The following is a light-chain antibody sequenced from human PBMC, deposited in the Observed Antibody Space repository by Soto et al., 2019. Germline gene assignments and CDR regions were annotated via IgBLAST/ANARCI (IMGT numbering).Light chain of an antibody. V-gene: IGLV2-8*01. CDR3: SSDAGSNYPYG. CDR2: DVS. J-gene: IGLJ1*01. Sequence: QSALTQPPSASGSPGQSVTIACTGTSSDVGYYNYVSWYQQPPGKAPKLLIYDVSKRPSGVPDRFSGSKSGNTASLTVSGLQAEDEGDYYFSSDAGSNYPYGFGTGTKVTV. CDR1: SSDVGYYNY.